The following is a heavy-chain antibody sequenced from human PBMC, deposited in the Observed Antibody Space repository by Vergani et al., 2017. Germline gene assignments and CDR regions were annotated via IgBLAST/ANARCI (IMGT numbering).Heavy chain of an antibody. CDR3: ARVYCRGMSCAGTDYFYHIDV. D-gene: IGHD3/OR15-3a*01. V-gene: IGHV5-51*03. J-gene: IGHJ6*03. CDR2: IYPGNSET. CDR1: GYSFSRNW. Sequence: EVQLEPSGAAVKTPGESLEISCKCSGYSFSRNWIAWVRERPGQGLEWMGMIYPGNSETRNNPSFRGQVTMSVDKSISTAYLQWSSLKASDSAMYYCARVYCRGMSCAGTDYFYHIDVWGKGTTVTVS.